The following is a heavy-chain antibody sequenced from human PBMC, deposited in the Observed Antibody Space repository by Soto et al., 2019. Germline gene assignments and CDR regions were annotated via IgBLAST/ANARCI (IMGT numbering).Heavy chain of an antibody. CDR3: ASGHARPGWFDP. V-gene: IGHV1-18*04. CDR1: GYTFTSYG. J-gene: IGHJ5*02. Sequence: ASVKVSCRASGYTFTSYGISWVRQAPGQGLEWMGWISAYNGNTNYAQKLQGRVTMTTDTSTSTAYMELRSLRSDDTAVYYCASGHARPGWFDPWGQGTLVTVSS. CDR2: ISAYNGNT. D-gene: IGHD6-6*01.